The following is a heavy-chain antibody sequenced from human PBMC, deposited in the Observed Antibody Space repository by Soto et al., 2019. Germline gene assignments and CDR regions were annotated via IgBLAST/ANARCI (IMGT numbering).Heavy chain of an antibody. CDR2: INAGNGNT. CDR1: GYTFTSYA. D-gene: IGHD3-22*01. CDR3: ARGSGYYYWDDY. V-gene: IGHV1-3*05. Sequence: QVQLVQSGAEEKKPGASVKVSCKASGYTFTSYAMRWVRQAHGQRLEWMGWINAGNGNTKYSQKFQGRVTITRDTSASTAYMELSSLTSEDSAVYYCARGSGYYYWDDYRGQGTLVTVSS. J-gene: IGHJ4*02.